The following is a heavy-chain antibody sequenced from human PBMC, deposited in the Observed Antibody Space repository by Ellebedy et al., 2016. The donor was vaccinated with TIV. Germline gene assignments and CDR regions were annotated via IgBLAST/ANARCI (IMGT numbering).Heavy chain of an antibody. CDR1: GGSISSYY. J-gene: IGHJ5*02. Sequence: SETLSLXXTVSGGSISSYYWSWIRQPAGKGLEWIGRIYTSGSTNYNPSLKSRVTMSVDTSKNQFSLKLSSVTAADTAVYYCARGVGMVRGVAFDPWGQGTLVTVSS. CDR2: IYTSGST. D-gene: IGHD3-10*01. CDR3: ARGVGMVRGVAFDP. V-gene: IGHV4-4*07.